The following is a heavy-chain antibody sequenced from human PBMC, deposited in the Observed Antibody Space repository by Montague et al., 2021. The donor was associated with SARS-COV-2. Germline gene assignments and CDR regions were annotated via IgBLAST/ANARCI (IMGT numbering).Heavy chain of an antibody. V-gene: IGHV3-23*01. CDR2: ISGSGYST. J-gene: IGHJ6*02. CDR3: VRSFYCSSSSCSGSYYYGMDL. D-gene: IGHD2-2*01. CDR1: GFTFSSHA. Sequence: SLRLSCAASGFTFSSHAMSWVRQAPGKGLEWVSAISGSGYSTYYVDSVKGRFTIPRDNSKSTLHLLMNSLRAEDTAVYYCVRSFYCSSSSCSGSYYYGMDLWGQGTTVTVSS.